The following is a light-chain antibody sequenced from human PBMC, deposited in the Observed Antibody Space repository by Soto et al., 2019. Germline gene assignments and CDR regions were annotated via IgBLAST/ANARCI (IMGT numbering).Light chain of an antibody. V-gene: IGLV2-14*01. CDR3: SSYTSSTTEV. Sequence: QSALTQPASVSGSPGQSITISCTGTSSDVGGYNYVSWYQQHPGKAPKLMIYDVSSRPSGVSNRFSGSKSGSTASLTISGLQAEDEADYHCSSYTSSTTEVFGTGTKVTVL. CDR2: DVS. J-gene: IGLJ1*01. CDR1: SSDVGGYNY.